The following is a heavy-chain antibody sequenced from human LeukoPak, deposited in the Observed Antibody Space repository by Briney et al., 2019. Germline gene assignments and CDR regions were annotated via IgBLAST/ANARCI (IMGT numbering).Heavy chain of an antibody. CDR3: ARDTKTTATFDY. Sequence: SETLSLTCTVSGGSISSGGYYWSWIRQHPGKGLEWIGYIYYSGSTYYNPSLKSRVTISVDTSKNQFSLKLSSVTAAGTAVYYCARDTKTTATFDYWGQGTLVTVSS. CDR2: IYYSGST. CDR1: GGSISSGGYY. J-gene: IGHJ4*02. V-gene: IGHV4-31*03. D-gene: IGHD1-14*01.